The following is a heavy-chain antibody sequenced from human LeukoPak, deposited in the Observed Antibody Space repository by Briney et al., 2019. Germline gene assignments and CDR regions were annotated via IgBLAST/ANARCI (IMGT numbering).Heavy chain of an antibody. Sequence: PGGSLRLSCAASGFTFNTYWMHWVRQTPGKGLVWVSRINCDGSSTDYAESVKGRFTISRGNAENTLYLQMNSLRAEDTAMYYCARFTDFRGSYWVSPKRFFDFWGQGTLVTVSS. CDR1: GFTFNTYW. J-gene: IGHJ4*02. CDR3: ARFTDFRGSYWVSPKRFFDF. CDR2: INCDGSST. D-gene: IGHD3-22*01. V-gene: IGHV3-74*01.